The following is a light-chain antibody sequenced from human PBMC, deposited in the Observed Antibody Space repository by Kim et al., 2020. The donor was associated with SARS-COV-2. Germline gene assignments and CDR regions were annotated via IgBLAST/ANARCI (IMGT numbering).Light chain of an antibody. CDR2: GAS. CDR1: QSVNSIY. CDR3: QQYGDSPWT. V-gene: IGKV3-20*01. Sequence: PGERATLSCGASQSVNSIYLAWYQQKPGQAPRLLIFGASSRATGIPDRFSGSGSETDFTLTINRLEPEDFAVYYCQQYGDSPWTFGQGTKVDIK. J-gene: IGKJ1*01.